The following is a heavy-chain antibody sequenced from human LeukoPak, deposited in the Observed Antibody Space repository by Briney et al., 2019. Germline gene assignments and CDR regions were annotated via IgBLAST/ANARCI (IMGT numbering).Heavy chain of an antibody. V-gene: IGHV4-39*01. CDR1: GGSISSSSYY. CDR3: ARHVYGIVGATISDY. Sequence: PSETLSLTCTVSGGSISSSSYYWGWHRQPQGKGREWNGSIYYSGSTFYNPSLQSRVTISVHTSKTQFSLKLRSVTAADTAVYYCARHVYGIVGATISDYWGQGTLVTVSS. D-gene: IGHD1-26*01. CDR2: IYYSGST. J-gene: IGHJ4*02.